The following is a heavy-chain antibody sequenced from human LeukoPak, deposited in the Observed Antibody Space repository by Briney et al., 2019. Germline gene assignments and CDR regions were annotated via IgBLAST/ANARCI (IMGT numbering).Heavy chain of an antibody. CDR2: TYYSGST. J-gene: IGHJ4*02. V-gene: IGHV4-39*07. CDR1: GGSISSSSYY. CDR3: ARARSSSGWENFDY. Sequence: SETLSLTCTVSGGSISSSSYYWGWIRQPPGKGLEWIGSTYYSGSTYYNPSLKSRVTISVDTSKNQFSLKLSSVTAADTAVYYCARARSSSGWENFDYWGQGTLVTVSS. D-gene: IGHD6-19*01.